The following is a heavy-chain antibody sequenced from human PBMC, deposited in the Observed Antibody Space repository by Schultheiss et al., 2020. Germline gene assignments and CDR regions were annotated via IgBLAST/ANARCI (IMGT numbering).Heavy chain of an antibody. J-gene: IGHJ4*02. Sequence: ASVKVSCKASGYTFTNYGISWVRQAPGQGLEWMGWISAYNGNTNYAQKLQGRVTMTRNTSISTAYMELSSLRSEDTAVYYCARSRYGDYVGPFDYWGQGTLVTVSS. CDR2: ISAYNGNT. V-gene: IGHV1-18*01. CDR1: GYTFTNYG. D-gene: IGHD4-17*01. CDR3: ARSRYGDYVGPFDY.